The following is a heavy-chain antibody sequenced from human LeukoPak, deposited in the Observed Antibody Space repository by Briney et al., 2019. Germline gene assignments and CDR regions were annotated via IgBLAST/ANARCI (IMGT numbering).Heavy chain of an antibody. Sequence: PGGSLRLSCAASGFTVSSNYMSWVRLAPGKGLEWVSVIYSGGSTYYADSVKVRFTISRDNSKNTLYLQMNSLRAEDTAVYYCARMTASGGSCYSCYFDYWGHGTLVTVSS. CDR3: ARMTASGGSCYSCYFDY. J-gene: IGHJ4*01. V-gene: IGHV3-53*01. CDR2: IYSGGST. CDR1: GFTVSSNY. D-gene: IGHD2-15*01.